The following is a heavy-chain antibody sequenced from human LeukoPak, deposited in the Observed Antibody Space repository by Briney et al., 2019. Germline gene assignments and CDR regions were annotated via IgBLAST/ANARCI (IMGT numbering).Heavy chain of an antibody. CDR1: GGTFSSYA. J-gene: IGHJ4*02. CDR2: IIPIFGTA. D-gene: IGHD3-10*01. CDR3: ARVPPDHYYYGSGSYLYYFDY. V-gene: IGHV1-69*01. Sequence: KVSCKASGGTFSSYAISWVRQAPGQGLEWMGGIIPIFGTANYAQKFQGRVTITADESTSTAYMELSSLRSEDTAVYYCARVPPDHYYYGSGSYLYYFDYWGQGTLVTVSS.